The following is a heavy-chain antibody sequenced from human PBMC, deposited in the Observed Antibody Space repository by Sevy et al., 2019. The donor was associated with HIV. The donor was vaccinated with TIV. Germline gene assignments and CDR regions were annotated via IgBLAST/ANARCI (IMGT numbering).Heavy chain of an antibody. D-gene: IGHD3-10*01. CDR3: ARWVRGVIAYFDY. J-gene: IGHJ4*02. CDR2: FYYSGST. CDR1: GGSISSSSYY. V-gene: IGHV4-39*01. Sequence: SETLSLTCTVSGGSISSSSYYWGWIRQPPGKGLEWIGSFYYSGSTYYNPSLKSRVTISVDTSKNQFSLKLSSVTAADTAVYYCARWVRGVIAYFDYWGQGTLVTVSS.